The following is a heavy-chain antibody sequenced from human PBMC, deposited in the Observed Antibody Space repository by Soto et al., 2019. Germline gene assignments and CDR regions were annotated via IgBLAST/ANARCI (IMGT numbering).Heavy chain of an antibody. J-gene: IGHJ6*02. CDR2: ISYDGSNK. V-gene: IGHV3-30-3*01. Sequence: GGSLGLSCAASGFTFRSYAMHWVRQAPGKGLEWVAVISYDGSNKYYADSVKGRFTISRDNSKNTLYLQMNSLRAEDTAVYYCARDYYRFNSGYGFSMDVWGQGTTVTVSS. CDR3: ARDYYRFNSGYGFSMDV. D-gene: IGHD5-12*01. CDR1: GFTFRSYA.